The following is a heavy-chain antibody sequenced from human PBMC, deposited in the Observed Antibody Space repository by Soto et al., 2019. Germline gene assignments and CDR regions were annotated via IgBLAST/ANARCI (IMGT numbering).Heavy chain of an antibody. CDR1: GYTFTGDG. J-gene: IGHJ4*02. D-gene: IGHD3-22*01. CDR3: ARVGYYDSSGYLDY. CDR2: ISAYNGNT. Sequence: GASVKVSCKASGYTFTGDGGGWGRQAPGQGLEWMGWISAYNGNTNYAQKLQGRVTMTTDTSTSTTYMELRSLRSDDTAVYYCARVGYYDSSGYLDYWGQGTLVTVSS. V-gene: IGHV1-18*01.